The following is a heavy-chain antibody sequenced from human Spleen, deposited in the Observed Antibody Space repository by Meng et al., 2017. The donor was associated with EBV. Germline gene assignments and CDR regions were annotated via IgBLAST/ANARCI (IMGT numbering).Heavy chain of an antibody. CDR3: ARPYWTNDYGDFLDY. J-gene: IGHJ4*02. CDR1: GYTFTSYA. CDR2: INAGNGNT. D-gene: IGHD4-17*01. V-gene: IGHV1-3*01. Sequence: QVRLVQAGAEVKEPGASVKVSCKTSGYTFTSYAMHWVRQAPGQRLEWMGWINAGNGNTKYSQKFQGRVAITRDTSASTAYMELSSLRSEDTAVYYCARPYWTNDYGDFLDYWGQGTLVTVSS.